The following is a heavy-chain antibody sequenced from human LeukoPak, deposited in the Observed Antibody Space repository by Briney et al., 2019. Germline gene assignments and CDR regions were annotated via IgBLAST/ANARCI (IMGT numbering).Heavy chain of an antibody. CDR2: IIPIFGTA. D-gene: IGHD1-26*01. Sequence: ASVKVSCKASGGTFSSYTISWVRQAPGQGLEWMGGIIPIFGTANYAQKFQGRVTMTRNTSISTAYMELSSLRSEDTAVYYCARVRGSYRNAFDIWGQGTMVTVSS. CDR3: ARVRGSYRNAFDI. J-gene: IGHJ3*02. CDR1: GGTFSSYT. V-gene: IGHV1-69*05.